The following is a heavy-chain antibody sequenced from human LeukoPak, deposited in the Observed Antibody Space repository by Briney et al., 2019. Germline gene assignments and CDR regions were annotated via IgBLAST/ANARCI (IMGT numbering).Heavy chain of an antibody. CDR1: GGSISSYY. V-gene: IGHV4-59*01. Sequence: SETLSLTCTVSGGSISSYYWSWIRQPPGKGLEWIGYIYYSGSTNYNPSLKSRVTISVDTSKNQFSLKLSSVAAADTAVYYCAREAVATGGVDYWGQGTLVTVSS. CDR3: AREAVATGGVDY. CDR2: IYYSGST. J-gene: IGHJ4*02. D-gene: IGHD5-12*01.